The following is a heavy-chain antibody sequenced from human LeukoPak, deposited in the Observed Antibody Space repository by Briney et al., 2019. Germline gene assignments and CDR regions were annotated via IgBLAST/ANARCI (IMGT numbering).Heavy chain of an antibody. J-gene: IGHJ5*02. CDR1: GGPISGHY. CDR3: ARGWSGTVAGWFDP. CDR2: ISHRGGT. D-gene: IGHD1-7*01. V-gene: IGHV4-59*11. Sequence: SSETLSLMCTVFGGPISGHYWSWIRQPTGKALEGIGYISHRGGTNYNPSLKSRLIISSDTSKSQLSPKLTSLTTADTAVYYCARGWSGTVAGWFDPWGQGTLVTVSS.